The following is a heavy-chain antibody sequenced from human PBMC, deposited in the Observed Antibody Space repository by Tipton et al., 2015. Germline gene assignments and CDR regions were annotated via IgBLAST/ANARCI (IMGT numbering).Heavy chain of an antibody. CDR3: ARVDDFPPSWFDP. Sequence: TLSLTCTVSGGSISSTSDYWGWIRQPPGKGLEWIGEIHHSGATKYESSLKSRVTISVDTSKNQSSLNLNSVTAADTAVYFCARVDDFPPSWFDPWGQGTLVTVSS. D-gene: IGHD3-3*01. J-gene: IGHJ5*02. CDR2: IHHSGAT. CDR1: GGSISSTSDY. V-gene: IGHV4-39*07.